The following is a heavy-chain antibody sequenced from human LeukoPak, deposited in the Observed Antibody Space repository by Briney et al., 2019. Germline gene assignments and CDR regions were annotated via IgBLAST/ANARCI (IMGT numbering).Heavy chain of an antibody. CDR3: ARAIYCSSTSCYYLPYYYGMDV. CDR1: GYTFTGYY. D-gene: IGHD2-2*01. Sequence: ASVKVSCKASGYTFTGYYMHWVRQAPGQGLEWMGWINAGNGNTKYSQKFQGRVTITRDTSASTAYMELSSLRSEDTAVYYCARAIYCSSTSCYYLPYYYGMDVWGKGTTVTVSS. CDR2: INAGNGNT. J-gene: IGHJ6*04. V-gene: IGHV1-3*01.